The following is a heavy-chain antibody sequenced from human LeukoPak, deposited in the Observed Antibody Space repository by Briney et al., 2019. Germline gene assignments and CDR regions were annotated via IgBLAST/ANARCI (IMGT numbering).Heavy chain of an antibody. V-gene: IGHV4-34*01. CDR3: AGGRFMVPLDQQQRGYYMDV. D-gene: IGHD6-13*01. Sequence: PSETLSLTCAVYGGSFSGYYWSWIRQPPGKGLEWIGEINHSGSTNYNPSLKSRVTISVDTSKNQFSLKLSSVTAADTAVYYCAGGRFMVPLDQQQRGYYMDVWGKGTTVTVSS. J-gene: IGHJ6*03. CDR1: GGSFSGYY. CDR2: INHSGST.